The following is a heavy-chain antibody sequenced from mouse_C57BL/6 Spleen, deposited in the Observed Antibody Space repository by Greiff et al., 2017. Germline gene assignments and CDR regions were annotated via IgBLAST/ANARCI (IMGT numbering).Heavy chain of an antibody. CDR3: ARPVTTGSRGWYFDV. CDR2: FHPYNDDT. V-gene: IGHV1-47*01. D-gene: IGHD1-1*01. CDR1: GYTFTTYP. J-gene: IGHJ1*03. Sequence: QVQLQQSGAELVKPGASVKMSCKASGYTFTTYPIEWMKQNHGKSLEWIGNFHPYNDDTKYNEQFKGKATLTVEKSSSPVYLELSRLTSDDSAVYYCARPVTTGSRGWYFDVWGTGTTVTVSS.